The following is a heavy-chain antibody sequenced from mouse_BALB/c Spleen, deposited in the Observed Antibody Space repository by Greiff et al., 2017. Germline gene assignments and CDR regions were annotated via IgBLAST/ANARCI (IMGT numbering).Heavy chain of an antibody. CDR1: GFTFSSYA. CDR2: ISSGGST. V-gene: IGHV5-6-5*01. D-gene: IGHD4-1*01. Sequence: EVQGVESGGGLVKPGGSLKLSCAASGFTFSSYAMSWVRQTPEKRLEWVASISSGGSTYYPDSVKGRFTISRDNARNILYLQMSSLRSEDTAMYYCARETGHYFDYWGQGTTRTVSS. J-gene: IGHJ2*01. CDR3: ARETGHYFDY.